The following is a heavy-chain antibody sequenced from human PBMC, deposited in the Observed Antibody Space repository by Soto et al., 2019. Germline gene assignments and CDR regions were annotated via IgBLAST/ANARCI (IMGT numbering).Heavy chain of an antibody. V-gene: IGHV3-74*01. Sequence: PGGSLRLSCEASGFTFSTSWMHWVRQAPGKGLVWVSRIKSDGSYTTYADSVKGRFTISRDNAKNTLYLQMNSLRAEDTAVYYCASPGSGYFGNWGQGTLVTVSS. CDR3: ASPGSGYFGN. J-gene: IGHJ4*02. CDR2: IKSDGSYT. CDR1: GFTFSTSW. D-gene: IGHD3-22*01.